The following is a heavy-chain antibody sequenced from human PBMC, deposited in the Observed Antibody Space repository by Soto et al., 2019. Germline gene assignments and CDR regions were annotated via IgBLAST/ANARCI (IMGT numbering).Heavy chain of an antibody. Sequence: SETLSLTCTVSGCSISSSSYYWGWVRQPPGKGLEWIGSIYYSGSTYYNPSLKSRVTISVDTSKNQFSLKLSSVTAADTAVYYCARLQFFSSWFYFDYWGQGTLVTVSS. CDR3: ARLQFFSSWFYFDY. V-gene: IGHV4-39*01. CDR1: GCSISSSSYY. CDR2: IYYSGST. D-gene: IGHD6-13*01. J-gene: IGHJ4*02.